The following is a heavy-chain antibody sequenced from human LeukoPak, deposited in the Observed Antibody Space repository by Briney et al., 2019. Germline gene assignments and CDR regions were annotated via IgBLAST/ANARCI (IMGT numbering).Heavy chain of an antibody. Sequence: SETLSLTCAVSGGSISSYYWSWIRQPPGKGLEWIGYIYYSGSTNYNPSLKSRVTISVDASKNQFSLKLSSVTAADTAVYYCARATVLRYFDWLHMDVWGKGTTVTISS. J-gene: IGHJ6*03. CDR2: IYYSGST. D-gene: IGHD3-9*01. CDR1: GGSISSYY. CDR3: ARATVLRYFDWLHMDV. V-gene: IGHV4-59*01.